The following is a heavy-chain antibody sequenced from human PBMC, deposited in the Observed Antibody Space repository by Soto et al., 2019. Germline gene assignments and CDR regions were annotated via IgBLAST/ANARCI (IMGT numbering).Heavy chain of an antibody. D-gene: IGHD6-13*01. CDR1: GYTFPSYG. J-gene: IGHJ4*02. V-gene: IGHV1-18*01. Sequence: QVQLVQSGAGVKNPGASVKVSCKASGYTFPSYGLSWVRQAPTQCLEWMGWSSAYNGNTNYAQKLQGRVTMTTDTSTRTAYMELRTLRSDDTAVFYCARVIASAADFDYWGQGTLGTGS. CDR3: ARVIASAADFDY. CDR2: SSAYNGNT.